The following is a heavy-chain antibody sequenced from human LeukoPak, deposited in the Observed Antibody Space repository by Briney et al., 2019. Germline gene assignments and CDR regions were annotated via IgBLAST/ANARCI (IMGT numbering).Heavy chain of an antibody. CDR1: GFTFSSYA. V-gene: IGHV3-30-3*01. J-gene: IGHJ4*02. CDR3: ARIDCSGDNCFD. CDR2: ISYDGSNK. D-gene: IGHD2-15*01. Sequence: GGSLRLSCAASGFTFSSYAMHWVRQAPGKGLEWVAVISYDGSNKYYADSVKGRFTISRDNSKNTLYLQMNSLRAEDTAVYYCARIDCSGDNCFDWGQGTLVTVSS.